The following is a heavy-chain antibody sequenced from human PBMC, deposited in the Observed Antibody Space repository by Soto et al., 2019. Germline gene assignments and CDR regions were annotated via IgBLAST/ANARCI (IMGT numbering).Heavy chain of an antibody. CDR2: INHSGST. Sequence: QVQLQQWGAGLLKPSETLSLTCAVYGGSFSGYYWSWIRQPPGKGLEWIGEINHSGSTNYNPSLKSRVTISVDTSKNKFSLKLSSVTAADTAVYYCARGLRWLQPNGGMDVWGQGTTVTVSS. CDR1: GGSFSGYY. D-gene: IGHD5-12*01. CDR3: ARGLRWLQPNGGMDV. J-gene: IGHJ6*02. V-gene: IGHV4-34*01.